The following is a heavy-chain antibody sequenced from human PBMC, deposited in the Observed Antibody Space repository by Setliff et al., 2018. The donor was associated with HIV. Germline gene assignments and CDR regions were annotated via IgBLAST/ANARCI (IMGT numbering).Heavy chain of an antibody. CDR2: ISGSGGSP. J-gene: IGHJ4*03. V-gene: IGHV3-23*01. CDR1: GFTFSDYY. CDR3: AKDLVYYDSSGDLDY. Sequence: PGGSLRLSCAASGFTFSDYYMSWIRQAPGKGLEWVSSISGSGGSPYYADSVKGRFTISRDNSKNTLYLQMNSLRAEDTAVYYCAKDLVYYDSSGDLDYWGQGTTVTVSS. D-gene: IGHD3-22*01.